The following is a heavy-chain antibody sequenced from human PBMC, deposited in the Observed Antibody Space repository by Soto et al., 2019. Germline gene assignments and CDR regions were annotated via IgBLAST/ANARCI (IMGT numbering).Heavy chain of an antibody. CDR2: IIPILGIA. CDR1: GGTFSSYT. D-gene: IGHD6-6*01. V-gene: IGHV1-69*02. CDR3: ARGGLFSSSHLPLDP. Sequence: SVKVSCKASGGTFSSYTISWVRQAPGQGLEWMGRIIPILGIANYAQKFQGRVTITADKSTSTAYMELSSLRSEDTAVYYCARGGLFSSSHLPLDPWGQGTLVTVS. J-gene: IGHJ5*02.